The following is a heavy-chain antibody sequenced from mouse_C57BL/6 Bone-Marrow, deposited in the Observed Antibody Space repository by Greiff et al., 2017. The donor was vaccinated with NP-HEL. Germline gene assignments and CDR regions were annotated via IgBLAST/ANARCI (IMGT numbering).Heavy chain of an antibody. CDR1: GYSITSGYD. V-gene: IGHV3-1*01. CDR3: ARDRHGGLDY. J-gene: IGHJ2*02. Sequence: VQLKESGPGMVKPSQSLSLTCTVTGYSITSGYDWHCLRHFPGNKLEWMGYISYSGSTNYNPSLKSRISITHDTSKNHFFLKLNAVTTEDTATYYCARDRHGGLDYWGQGTSLTVSS. CDR2: ISYSGST. D-gene: IGHD1-1*01.